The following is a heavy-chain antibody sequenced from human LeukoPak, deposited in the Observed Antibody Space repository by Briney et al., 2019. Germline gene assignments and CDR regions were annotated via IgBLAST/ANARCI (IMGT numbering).Heavy chain of an antibody. CDR2: IYHSGST. CDR3: ARGDSSSWTPYWYFDL. V-gene: IGHV4-38-2*02. CDR1: GYSISSGYY. Sequence: PSETLSLTCTVSGYSISSGYYWGWIRQPPGKGLEWIGSIYHSGSTYYNPSLKSRVTISVDTSKNQFSLKLSSVTAADTAVYYCARGDSSSWTPYWYFDLWGRGTLVTVSS. D-gene: IGHD6-13*01. J-gene: IGHJ2*01.